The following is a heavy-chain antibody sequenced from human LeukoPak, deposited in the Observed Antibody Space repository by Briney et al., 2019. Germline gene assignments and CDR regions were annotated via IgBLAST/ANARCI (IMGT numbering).Heavy chain of an antibody. CDR2: IYTSGST. CDR3: ARDSPPVYCSGGSCYFDY. D-gene: IGHD2-15*01. J-gene: IGHJ4*02. Sequence: SETLSLTCTVSGGSISSNSYYWSWIRQPAGKGLEWIGRIYTSGSTDYNPSLKGRVTISKDTSKNEFSLKLSSVTAADTAVYYCARDSPPVYCSGGSCYFDYWGQGTLVTVSS. CDR1: GGSISSNSYY. V-gene: IGHV4-61*02.